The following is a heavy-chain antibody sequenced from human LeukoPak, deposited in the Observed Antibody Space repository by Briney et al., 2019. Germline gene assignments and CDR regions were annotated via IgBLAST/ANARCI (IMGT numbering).Heavy chain of an antibody. CDR3: AKDAATVTTADY. CDR1: GFTFSSYA. D-gene: IGHD4-17*01. CDR2: ISGSGGST. Sequence: GGSLTLSCAASGFTFSSYAMSWVRQAPGKGLEWVSAISGSGGSTYYAYSVKGRFTISRDNSKNPLSLQMNSLRAEDTAVYYCAKDAATVTTADYWGQGTLVTVSS. V-gene: IGHV3-23*01. J-gene: IGHJ4*02.